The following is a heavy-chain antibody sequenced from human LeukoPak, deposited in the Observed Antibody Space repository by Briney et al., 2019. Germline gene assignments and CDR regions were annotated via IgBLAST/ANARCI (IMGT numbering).Heavy chain of an antibody. Sequence: GGSLRLSCAASGFTFSNAWMSWVRQAPGKGLEWVGRIKSKTDGGTTDYAAPVKGRFTISRDDSKNTLYLQMNSLKTEDTAVYYCTTEGYCSGGSCPFDYWGQGTLVTVSS. D-gene: IGHD2-15*01. CDR3: TTEGYCSGGSCPFDY. CDR1: GFTFSNAW. CDR2: IKSKTDGGTT. V-gene: IGHV3-15*01. J-gene: IGHJ4*02.